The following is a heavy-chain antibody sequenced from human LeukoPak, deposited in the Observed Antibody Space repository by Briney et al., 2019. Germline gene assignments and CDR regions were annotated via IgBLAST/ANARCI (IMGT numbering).Heavy chain of an antibody. D-gene: IGHD4-23*01. Sequence: PGGSLRLSCAASGFTFSNAWMSWVRQAPGKGLEWVGRIKSKTDGGTTDYAAPVKGRFTISRDDSKNTLYLQMNSLKTEDTAVYYCTTVNYGGSSKFDYWGQGTLVTVSS. CDR3: TTVNYGGSSKFDY. CDR2: IKSKTDGGTT. J-gene: IGHJ4*02. V-gene: IGHV3-15*01. CDR1: GFTFSNAW.